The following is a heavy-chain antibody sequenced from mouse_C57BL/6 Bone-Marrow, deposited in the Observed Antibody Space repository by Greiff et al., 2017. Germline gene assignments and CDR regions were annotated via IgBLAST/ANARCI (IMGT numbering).Heavy chain of an antibody. J-gene: IGHJ3*01. V-gene: IGHV1-54*01. Sequence: QVQLQQSGAELVRPGTSVKVSCKASGYAFTNYLIEWVKQRPGQGLEWIGVINPGSGGTNYNEKFKGKATLTADTSSSTAYMQLSSLSSEDSAVYFCARLLGFAYWGQGTLVTVSA. CDR1: GYAFTNYL. CDR3: ARLLGFAY. CDR2: INPGSGGT.